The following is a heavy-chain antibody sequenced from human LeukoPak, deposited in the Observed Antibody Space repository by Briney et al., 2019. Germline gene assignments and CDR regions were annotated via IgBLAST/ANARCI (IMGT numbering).Heavy chain of an antibody. CDR2: IYSGGST. V-gene: IGHV3-66*02. Sequence: GGSPRLSCAPSGFTVSSNYMSWVRQAPGKGLECVSVIYSGGSTYYADSVKGRFTISRDNSKNTLYLQMNSLRAEDTAVYYCARDGARRGYSYASWGQGTLVTVSS. CDR3: ARDGARRGYSYAS. D-gene: IGHD5-18*01. CDR1: GFTVSSNY. J-gene: IGHJ4*02.